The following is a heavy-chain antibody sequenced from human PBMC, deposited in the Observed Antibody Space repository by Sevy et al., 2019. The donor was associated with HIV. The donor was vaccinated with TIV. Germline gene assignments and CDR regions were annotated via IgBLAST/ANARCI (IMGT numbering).Heavy chain of an antibody. D-gene: IGHD3-10*01. Sequence: GGSLRLSCAASGFTFSSYAIHWVRQTPGKGLEWVAVISYDGNNKNYADSVKGGFTVSRDNSKNTLYAQMNSLRAEDTAVYYCAKDHNLWSEGGFLHHWGQGTLVTVSS. CDR3: AKDHNLWSEGGFLHH. V-gene: IGHV3-30*18. CDR1: GFTFSSYA. CDR2: ISYDGNNK. J-gene: IGHJ1*01.